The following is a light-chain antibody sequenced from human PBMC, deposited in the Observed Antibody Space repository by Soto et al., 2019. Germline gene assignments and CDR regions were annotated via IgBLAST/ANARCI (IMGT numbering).Light chain of an antibody. J-gene: IGLJ2*01. CDR3: QTWGTGTVV. CDR1: SGHSSYT. CDR2: LNSDGSH. V-gene: IGLV4-69*01. Sequence: QLVLTQSPSASASLGASVKLTCTLSSGHSSYTIAWHQQQPEKGPRYLMKLNSDGSHYKGDGIPDRFSGSSSGAERYLTIASLQSEDDADYYCQTWGTGTVVFGGGTKLTVL.